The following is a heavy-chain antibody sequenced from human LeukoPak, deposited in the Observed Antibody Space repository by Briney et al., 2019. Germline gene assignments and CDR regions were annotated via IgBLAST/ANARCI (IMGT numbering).Heavy chain of an antibody. CDR1: GFTFSSCG. V-gene: IGHV3-33*01. Sequence: PSGGSLRLSCAASGFTFSSCGMHWVRQAPGKGLEWVAVIWYDGSNKYYADSVKGRFTISRDNSKNTLYLQMNSLRAEDTAVYYCARDSSGYYGSDAFDIWGQGTMVTVSS. CDR3: ARDSSGYYGSDAFDI. J-gene: IGHJ3*02. D-gene: IGHD3-22*01. CDR2: IWYDGSNK.